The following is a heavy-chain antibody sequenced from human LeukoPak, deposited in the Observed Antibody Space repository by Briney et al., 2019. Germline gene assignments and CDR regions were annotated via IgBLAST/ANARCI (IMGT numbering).Heavy chain of an antibody. CDR2: ISHDGSEK. V-gene: IGHV3-30*18. CDR1: GFTFRRYG. CDR3: LKQTTGTGRGHLDY. Sequence: GGSLRLSCAASGFTFRRYGMHWVRQAPGKGLEWVAVISHDGSEKDYGDSVKGRFTISRDNSKNTLYLQMNSLRGEDTAVYYCLKQTTGTGRGHLDYWGQGTLVTVSS. D-gene: IGHD1-1*01. J-gene: IGHJ4*02.